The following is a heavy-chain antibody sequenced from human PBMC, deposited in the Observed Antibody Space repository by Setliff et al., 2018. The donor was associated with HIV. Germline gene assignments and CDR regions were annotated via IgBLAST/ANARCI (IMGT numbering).Heavy chain of an antibody. J-gene: IGHJ4*02. Sequence: RASVKVSCKASGDIFSYQTYSWVRQAPGQGLEWMGSIIPMVGFANYEGKFQGRVTIIADASTNATCLDLTSLRSEDTALYFCARQAGHVGDHFDYWGQGTLVTVSS. D-gene: IGHD2-21*01. V-gene: IGHV1-69*02. CDR3: ARQAGHVGDHFDY. CDR1: GDIFSYQT. CDR2: IIPMVGFA.